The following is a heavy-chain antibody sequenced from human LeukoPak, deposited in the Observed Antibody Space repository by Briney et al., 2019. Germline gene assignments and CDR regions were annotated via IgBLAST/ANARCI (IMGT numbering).Heavy chain of an antibody. CDR2: INHSGST. CDR1: GGSFSGYY. D-gene: IGHD2-2*01. V-gene: IGHV4-34*01. CDR3: ARVLVVPAAMYQQLYYYYGMDV. J-gene: IGHJ6*02. Sequence: SETLSLTCAVYGGSFSGYYWSWIRQPPGKGLECIGEINHSGSTNYNPSLKSRVTISVDTSKNQFSLKLSSVTAADTAVYYCARVLVVPAAMYQQLYYYYGMDVWGQGTTVTVSS.